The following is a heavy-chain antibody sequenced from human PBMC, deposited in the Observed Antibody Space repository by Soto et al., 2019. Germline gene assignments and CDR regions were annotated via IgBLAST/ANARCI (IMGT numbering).Heavy chain of an antibody. Sequence: EVQLVESGGGLVQPGGSLRLSCSASGFTFSSYAMHWVRQAPGKGLEYVSAISSNGGSTYYADSVKGRFTISRDNSKNTLYLQMSSLRAEDTAVYYCVTGRGPSTTSSGSYYRGSYYYYGMDVWGQGTTVTVSS. CDR1: GFTFSSYA. CDR2: ISSNGGST. J-gene: IGHJ6*02. D-gene: IGHD3-10*01. CDR3: VTGRGPSTTSSGSYYRGSYYYYGMDV. V-gene: IGHV3-64D*06.